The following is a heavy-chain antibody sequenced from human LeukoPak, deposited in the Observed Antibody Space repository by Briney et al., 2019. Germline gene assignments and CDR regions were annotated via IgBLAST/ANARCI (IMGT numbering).Heavy chain of an antibody. CDR3: VKDICRRGNSGYYRFGY. V-gene: IGHV3-64D*06. J-gene: IGHJ4*02. Sequence: GGSLRLSCSASGFTFSSCGMHWVRQAPGKGLEYISGISSNGGSTYYADSVKGRVTISRDNSENTLYLQMSSLRTEDTAVYYCVKDICRRGNSGYYRFGYWGKGTLVTVSS. CDR2: ISSNGGST. D-gene: IGHD5-12*01. CDR1: GFTFSSCG.